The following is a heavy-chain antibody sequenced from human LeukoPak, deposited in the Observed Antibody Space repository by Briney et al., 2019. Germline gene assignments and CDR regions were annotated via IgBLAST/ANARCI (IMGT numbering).Heavy chain of an antibody. D-gene: IGHD6-25*01. Sequence: ASVKVSCKASGYTFTNYGISWVRQAPGQGLEWMGWISAYNGNTNYAQKLLGRVSMTTDTSTSTAYMELRSVRSDDTAAYYCARSGYTSGVFFDYWGQGTSVIVSS. CDR2: ISAYNGNT. J-gene: IGHJ4*02. CDR1: GYTFTNYG. CDR3: ARSGYTSGVFFDY. V-gene: IGHV1-18*01.